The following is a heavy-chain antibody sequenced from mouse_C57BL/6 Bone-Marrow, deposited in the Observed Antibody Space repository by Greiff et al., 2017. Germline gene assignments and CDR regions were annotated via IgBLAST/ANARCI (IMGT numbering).Heavy chain of an antibody. V-gene: IGHV1-26*01. Sequence: EVQLQQSGPELVKPGASVKISCKASGYTFTDYYMNWVKQSHGKSLEWIGDINPNNGGTSYNQKFKGKATLTVDKSSSTAYMELRSLTSEDAAVYYSANYYGSSHWYFDVWGTGTTVTVSS. J-gene: IGHJ1*03. CDR2: INPNNGGT. CDR1: GYTFTDYY. D-gene: IGHD1-1*01. CDR3: ANYYGSSHWYFDV.